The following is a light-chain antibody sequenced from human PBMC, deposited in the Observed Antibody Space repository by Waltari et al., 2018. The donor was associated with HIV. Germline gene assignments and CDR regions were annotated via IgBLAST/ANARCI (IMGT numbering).Light chain of an antibody. CDR2: DAS. CDR3: QQYNHWPWT. V-gene: IGKV3-15*01. J-gene: IGKJ1*01. CDR1: QSVNSN. Sequence: VMMTQSPATLSVPPGGRATPSCRAGQSVNSNLAWYQQRPGQAPRLLIYDASIRATGDPDRFSGGGSETEFSLTISSLQPEESALYCCQQYNHWPWTFGQGTKVEIK.